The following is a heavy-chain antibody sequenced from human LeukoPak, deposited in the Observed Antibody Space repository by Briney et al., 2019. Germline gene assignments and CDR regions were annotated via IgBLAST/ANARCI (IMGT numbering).Heavy chain of an antibody. CDR1: GFTVSSNY. CDR2: IYSGSTT. D-gene: IGHD1-26*01. V-gene: IGHV3-66*01. CDR3: ARGGIVGPYYFDY. J-gene: IGHJ4*02. Sequence: GGSLRLSCAASGFTVSSNYMSWVRQAPGKGLEWVSIIYSGSTTYYADSVKGRFTISRDNSKNTLNLQMNSLRAEDTAVYYCARGGIVGPYYFDYWGQGTLVTVSS.